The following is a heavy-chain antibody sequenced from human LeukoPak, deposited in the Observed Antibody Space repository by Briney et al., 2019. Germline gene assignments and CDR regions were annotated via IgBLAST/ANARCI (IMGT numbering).Heavy chain of an antibody. CDR2: IIPIFGTA. CDR3: ARDGPYYDILTGYSSGAFDI. Sequence: SVKVSCKASGGTFSSYAISWVRQAPGQGLEWMGGIIPIFGTANYAQKFQGRVTITADESTSTAYMELSSLRSEDTAVYYCARDGPYYDILTGYSSGAFDIWGQGTIVTVSS. CDR1: GGTFSSYA. D-gene: IGHD3-9*01. V-gene: IGHV1-69*13. J-gene: IGHJ3*02.